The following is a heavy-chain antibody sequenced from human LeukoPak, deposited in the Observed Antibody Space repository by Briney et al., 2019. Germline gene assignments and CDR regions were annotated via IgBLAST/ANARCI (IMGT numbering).Heavy chain of an antibody. CDR1: GGSVNSGGYS. Sequence: SETLSLTCTVSGGSVNSGGYSWSWIRQPPGKGLEWIGYIYYSGSTNYNPSLKSRVTISVDTSKNQFSLKLSSVTAADTAVYYCARVLMSYSSGWYRPYYFDYWGQGTLVTVSS. J-gene: IGHJ4*02. CDR3: ARVLMSYSSGWYRPYYFDY. D-gene: IGHD6-19*01. V-gene: IGHV4-61*08. CDR2: IYYSGST.